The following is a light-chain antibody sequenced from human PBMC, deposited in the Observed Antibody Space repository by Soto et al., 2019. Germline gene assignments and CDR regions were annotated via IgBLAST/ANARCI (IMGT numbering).Light chain of an antibody. V-gene: IGKV3-11*01. J-gene: IGKJ5*01. CDR3: QQHSNWPPVT. Sequence: EIVLTQSPATLSLSPGESATLSCRASQSVSSYLAWYQQKPGQAPRLLIYDASNRATGIPARFSGSGSGTDFTLTISSLEPEDFAVYFCQQHSNWPPVTFGQGTRLEIK. CDR2: DAS. CDR1: QSVSSY.